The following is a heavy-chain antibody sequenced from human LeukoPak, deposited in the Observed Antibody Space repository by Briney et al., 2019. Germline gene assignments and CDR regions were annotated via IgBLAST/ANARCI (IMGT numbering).Heavy chain of an antibody. CDR2: IYRSGST. CDR1: GFTVSSNY. J-gene: IGHJ4*02. V-gene: IGHV3-53*01. CDR3: ARVSGSGFYFDY. D-gene: IGHD3-10*01. Sequence: PGTSLRLSCAASGFTVSSNYMSWVRQAPGKGLEWVSVIYRSGSTYYSGSVKGRFTVSRDNSKNTLYLQMNSLRAEDTAVYYCARVSGSGFYFDYWGQGTLVTVSS.